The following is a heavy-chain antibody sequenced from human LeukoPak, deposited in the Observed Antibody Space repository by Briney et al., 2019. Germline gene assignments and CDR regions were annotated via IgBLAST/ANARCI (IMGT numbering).Heavy chain of an antibody. D-gene: IGHD6-19*01. J-gene: IGHJ4*02. CDR2: ISRSGDST. CDR3: AKVYSSVWTHIGHFDY. V-gene: IGHV3-23*01. Sequence: GGSLRLSCAASGFTFSNYAMSWVRQAPGKGLEWVSGISRSGDSTFYTDSVKGRFTISRDNSKNTLYLQMNSLRAEDTAVYYCAKVYSSVWTHIGHFDYWGQGTLVTVSS. CDR1: GFTFSNYA.